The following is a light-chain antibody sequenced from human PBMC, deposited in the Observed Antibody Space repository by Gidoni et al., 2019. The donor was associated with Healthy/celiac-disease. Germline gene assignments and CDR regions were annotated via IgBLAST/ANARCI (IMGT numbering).Light chain of an antibody. CDR1: SSDVGSYNL. CDR3: CSYAGSSTFVV. V-gene: IGLV2-23*02. CDR2: EVS. Sequence: QSALTSHAPWPGSLGQSITISCTGTSSDVGSYNLVSCYQQHPGKAPKLTMYEVSTRPSGVSNRFSGSKSGNTASLTISGLQAEDEADYYCCSYAGSSTFVVFGGGTKLTVL. J-gene: IGLJ2*01.